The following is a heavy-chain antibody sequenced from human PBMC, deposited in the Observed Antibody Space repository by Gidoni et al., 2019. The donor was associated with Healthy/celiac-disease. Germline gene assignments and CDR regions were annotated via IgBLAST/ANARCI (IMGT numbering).Heavy chain of an antibody. Sequence: QVQLVASGGGVVQPGRSLRLSCAASGFTFSSYAMHGVRQAPGKGLEWVAVISYDGSNKYYADSVKGRFTISRDNSKNTLYLKRNSLRAEDTAVYYCARGKREGIAAARFLFDYWGQGTLVTVSS. CDR3: ARGKREGIAAARFLFDY. D-gene: IGHD6-13*01. V-gene: IGHV3-30-3*01. CDR2: ISYDGSNK. CDR1: GFTFSSYA. J-gene: IGHJ4*02.